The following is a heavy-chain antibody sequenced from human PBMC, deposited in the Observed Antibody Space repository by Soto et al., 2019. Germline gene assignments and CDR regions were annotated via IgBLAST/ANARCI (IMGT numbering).Heavy chain of an antibody. J-gene: IGHJ4*02. Sequence: GASVKVSCKASGSTFTNYGVSWLRQAPGQGLEWMGWISAYNGNTNYTQKLQGRVTMTTDTSTSTAYMELRSLRSDDTAVYYCARDGRGPITMIPLAYWGQGTLVTVSS. V-gene: IGHV1-18*01. CDR2: ISAYNGNT. D-gene: IGHD3-22*01. CDR3: ARDGRGPITMIPLAY. CDR1: GSTFTNYG.